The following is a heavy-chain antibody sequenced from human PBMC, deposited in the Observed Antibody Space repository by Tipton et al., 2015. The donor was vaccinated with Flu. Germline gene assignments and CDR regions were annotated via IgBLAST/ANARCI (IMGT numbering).Heavy chain of an antibody. D-gene: IGHD2-15*01. Sequence: QSGPEVKKPGASVNLSCKASGYTFNTFYLHWVRQAPGQGLEWLGVIDPKTGGTTYSEKLQGRVTMTTDSSTATVNMDLTSLRSEDTAIYYCVRFSGGSARATFDVWAQGTMVTVSS. J-gene: IGHJ3*01. CDR3: VRFSGGSARATFDV. CDR1: GYTFNTFY. V-gene: IGHV1-46*02. CDR2: IDPKTGGT.